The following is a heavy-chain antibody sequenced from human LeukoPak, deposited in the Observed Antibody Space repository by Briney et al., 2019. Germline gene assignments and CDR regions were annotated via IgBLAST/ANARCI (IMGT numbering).Heavy chain of an antibody. CDR1: GYTFTNYG. CDR2: ISTYNGDT. D-gene: IGHD4-17*01. Sequence: ASVKVSCKASGYTFTNYGINWVRQAPGQGLEWMGWISTYNGDTNYAQKVQGRITMTTDTSTSTAYMELRSLRSDDTAVYYCASGYLGRAGTTDRLDYWGQGTLVTVSS. J-gene: IGHJ4*02. V-gene: IGHV1-18*01. CDR3: ASGYLGRAGTTDRLDY.